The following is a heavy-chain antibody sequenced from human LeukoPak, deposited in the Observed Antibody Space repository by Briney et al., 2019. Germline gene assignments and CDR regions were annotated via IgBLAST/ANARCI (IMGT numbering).Heavy chain of an antibody. CDR3: ASETYCSSTSCYNQAFDY. CDR1: GGTFSSYA. J-gene: IGHJ4*02. CDR2: IIPIFGTA. D-gene: IGHD2-2*02. V-gene: IGHV1-69*01. Sequence: ASVKVSCKASGGTFSSYAISWVRQAPGQGLEWMGGIIPIFGTANYAQKFQGRVTITADESTSTAYMELSSLRSEDTAVYYCASETYCSSTSCYNQAFDYWGQGTLVTVSS.